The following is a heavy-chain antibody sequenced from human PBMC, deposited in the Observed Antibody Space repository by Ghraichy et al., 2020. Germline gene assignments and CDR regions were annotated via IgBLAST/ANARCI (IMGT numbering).Heavy chain of an antibody. V-gene: IGHV4-31*03. Sequence: SETLSLTCTVSGGSISGGGYYWSWIRQHPGKSLEWIGYIYYSGSTSYNPSLKSRVTISVDTSKNQFSLKLSSVTAADTAVYYCARRSGHIVGGMDVWGQGTTVTVSS. D-gene: IGHD2-21*01. J-gene: IGHJ6*02. CDR1: GGSISGGGYY. CDR2: IYYSGST. CDR3: ARRSGHIVGGMDV.